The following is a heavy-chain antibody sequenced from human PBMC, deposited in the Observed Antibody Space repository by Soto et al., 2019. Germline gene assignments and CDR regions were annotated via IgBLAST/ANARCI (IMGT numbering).Heavy chain of an antibody. D-gene: IGHD3-9*01. V-gene: IGHV1-18*01. CDR3: ARVSRYFDWSFPAPFNWFDP. CDR1: GYTFTSYG. J-gene: IGHJ5*02. CDR2: ISAYNGNT. Sequence: VKVSCKASGYTFTSYGISWVRQAPGQGLEWMGWISAYNGNTNYAQKLQGRVTMTTDTSTSTAYMELRSLRSDDTAVYYCARVSRYFDWSFPAPFNWFDPWGQGTLVTVSS.